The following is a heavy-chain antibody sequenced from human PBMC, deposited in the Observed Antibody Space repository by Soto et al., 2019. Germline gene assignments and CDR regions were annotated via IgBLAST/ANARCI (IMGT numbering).Heavy chain of an antibody. Sequence: PGGALGLACVASVLTFSSYALSWVRQTVVNGLAWVATISGIDVATYYAYAVKGRFTISRDNSRNTLYLQMNSLRAEDSAIYYCAKYAGLSPGVRYNFDYRGPGTLVPVSS. CDR1: VLTFSSYA. CDR3: AKYAGLSPGVRYNFDY. CDR2: ISGIDVAT. D-gene: IGHD1-1*01. V-gene: IGHV3-23*01. J-gene: IGHJ4*02.